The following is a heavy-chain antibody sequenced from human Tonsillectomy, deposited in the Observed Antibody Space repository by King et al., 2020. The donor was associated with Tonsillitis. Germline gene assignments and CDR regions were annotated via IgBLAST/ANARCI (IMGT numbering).Heavy chain of an antibody. J-gene: IGHJ3*02. D-gene: IGHD3-22*01. CDR1: GFTFDDYA. Sequence: QLVQSGGGLVQPGRSLRLSCAASGFTFDDYAMHWVRQAPGKGLEWVSGISWNSGSLGYADCVKGRFTISRDNVKNSLFLQMNSLRPEHTAVYYCVKDRSAPEDSSGYEDGEGVDMWGQGRMVT. CDR3: VKDRSAPEDSSGYEDGEGVDM. V-gene: IGHV3-9*01. CDR2: ISWNSGSL.